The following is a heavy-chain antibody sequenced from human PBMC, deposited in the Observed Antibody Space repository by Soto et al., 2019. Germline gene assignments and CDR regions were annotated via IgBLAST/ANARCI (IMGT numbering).Heavy chain of an antibody. CDR2: IWYDGSNK. V-gene: IGHV3-33*01. CDR3: ARDLLRYFDYDPFLAFDY. J-gene: IGHJ4*02. D-gene: IGHD3-9*01. CDR1: GFTFSSYG. Sequence: QSGGSLRLSCAASGFTFSSYGMHWVRQAPGKGLEWVAVIWYDGSNKYYADSVKGRFTISRDNSKNTLYLQMNSLRAEDTAVYYFARDLLRYFDYDPFLAFDYWGQGTLVTVSS.